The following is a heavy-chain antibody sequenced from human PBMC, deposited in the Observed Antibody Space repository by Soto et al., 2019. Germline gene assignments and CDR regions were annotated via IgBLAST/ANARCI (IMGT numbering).Heavy chain of an antibody. J-gene: IGHJ6*02. Sequence: GGSLRLSCAASGFTFDDYAMHWVRQAPGKGLEWVSGISWNSGSIGYADSVKGRFTISRDNAKNSLYLQVNSLRAEDTALYYCKEYFARWHAPWASSRGAMDAGGQGTT. CDR1: GFTFDDYA. D-gene: IGHD3-9*01. CDR3: KEYFARWHAPWASSRGAMDA. V-gene: IGHV3-9*01. CDR2: ISWNSGSI.